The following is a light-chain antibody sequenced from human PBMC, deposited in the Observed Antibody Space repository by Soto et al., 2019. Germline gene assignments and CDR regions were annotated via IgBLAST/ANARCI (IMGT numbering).Light chain of an antibody. CDR2: AAS. CDR3: QKYNSAPWT. Sequence: DIQMTQSPSSLSASVGDRATITCRASQGISNYLAWYQQKPGKVPKLLIYAASTLQSAVPARFSGSGSGTDFTLTISSLEPEDVATYYCQKYNSAPWTFGQGTKLEIK. CDR1: QGISNY. V-gene: IGKV1-27*01. J-gene: IGKJ2*02.